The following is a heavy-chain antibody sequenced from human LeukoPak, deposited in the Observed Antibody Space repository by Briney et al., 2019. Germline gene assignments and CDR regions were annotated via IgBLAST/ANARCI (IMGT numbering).Heavy chain of an antibody. Sequence: ASVKVSCKASGGTFSSYAISWVRQAPGQGLEWMGGIIPIFGTANYAQKFQGRVTITADESTSTAYMELSSLRSEDTAVYYCAKDQLWFGEFSPFDYWGQGTLVTVSS. CDR2: IIPIFGTA. J-gene: IGHJ4*02. D-gene: IGHD3-10*01. CDR3: AKDQLWFGEFSPFDY. CDR1: GGTFSSYA. V-gene: IGHV1-69*13.